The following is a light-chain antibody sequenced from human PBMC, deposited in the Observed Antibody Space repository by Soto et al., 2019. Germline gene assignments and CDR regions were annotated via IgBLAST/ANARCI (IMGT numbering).Light chain of an antibody. CDR1: QSVSSSY. CDR2: GAS. J-gene: IGKJ1*01. V-gene: IGKV3-20*01. Sequence: EIVLTQSPGTLSSSPGERATLSCRASQSVSSSYLAWYQQKPGQAPRLLIYGASSRATGIPDRFSGSGSGTDFTLTISRLEPEDFAVYYCQQYGSSPRTFGQGTKVEIK. CDR3: QQYGSSPRT.